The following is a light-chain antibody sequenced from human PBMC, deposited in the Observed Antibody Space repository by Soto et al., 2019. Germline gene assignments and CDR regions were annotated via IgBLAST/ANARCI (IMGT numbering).Light chain of an antibody. Sequence: QAVLTQSPSASASLGASVKFTCTLSSGHSSYAIAWHQQQPEKGPRYLMNLNGDGSHTKGDGIPDRFSGSSSGAERYLTISSLQSEDEADYYCQTWATGIRVFGGGTKLTVL. CDR2: LNGDGSH. V-gene: IGLV4-69*01. J-gene: IGLJ3*02. CDR1: SGHSSYA. CDR3: QTWATGIRV.